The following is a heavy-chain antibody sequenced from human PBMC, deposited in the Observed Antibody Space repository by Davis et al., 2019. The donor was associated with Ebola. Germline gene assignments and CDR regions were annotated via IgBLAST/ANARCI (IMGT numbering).Heavy chain of an antibody. CDR2: ISYDGSNK. CDR1: GFTFSSYG. J-gene: IGHJ6*02. CDR3: AKDRFFDYYGSGSPDYGMDV. Sequence: PGGSLRLSCAASGFTFSSYGMHWVRQAPGKGLEWVAVISYDGSNKYYADSVKGRFTISRDNSKNTLYLQMNSLRAEDTAVYYCAKDRFFDYYGSGSPDYGMDVWGQGTTVTVSS. D-gene: IGHD3-10*01. V-gene: IGHV3-30*18.